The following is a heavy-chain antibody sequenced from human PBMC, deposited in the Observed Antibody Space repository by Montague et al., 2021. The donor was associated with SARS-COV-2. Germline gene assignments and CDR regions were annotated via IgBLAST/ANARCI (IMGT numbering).Heavy chain of an antibody. J-gene: IGHJ6*03. CDR2: IHHGGST. V-gene: IGHV4-34*01. D-gene: IGHD3-10*01. CDR3: ARLGDGVVPSPILGVGPYYSYYSMHV. CDR1: GGSFSTYS. Sequence: SETLSLTCAVHGGSFSTYSWNWIRKPPGKGLGWIGEIHHGGSTNYNQSLKSRVTISADTSKNQFSLKLTCVAAGDTAVYYCARLGDGVVPSPILGVGPYYSYYSMHVWHKVTTATASS.